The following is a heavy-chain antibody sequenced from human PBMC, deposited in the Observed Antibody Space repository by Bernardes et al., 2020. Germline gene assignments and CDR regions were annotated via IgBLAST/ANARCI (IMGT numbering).Heavy chain of an antibody. V-gene: IGHV3-7*01. Sequence: SLRLSCVASGFTFRSYWMSWVRQAPGKGLEWVANIKQDGSEKYYVDSVKGRFTVSRDNVKNSLYLQMNSLRDGDTAVYYCARICRMGATCWGYWGQGALVTVSS. CDR1: GFTFRSYW. CDR2: IKQDGSEK. CDR3: ARICRMGATCWGY. D-gene: IGHD1-26*01. J-gene: IGHJ4*02.